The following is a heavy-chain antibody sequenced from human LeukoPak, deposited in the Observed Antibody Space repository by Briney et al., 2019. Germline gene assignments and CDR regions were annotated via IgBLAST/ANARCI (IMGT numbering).Heavy chain of an antibody. J-gene: IGHJ4*02. V-gene: IGHV4-34*01. Sequence: KPSETLSLTCAVYGGSFSGYYWSWIRQPPGKGLEWIGEINHSGSTNYNPSLKSRVTISVDTSKNQFSLKLSSVTAADTAVYYCARHYVFVSGGSSFDFWGQGTLVTVSS. CDR3: ARHYVFVSGGSSFDF. CDR2: INHSGST. D-gene: IGHD3-3*01. CDR1: GGSFSGYY.